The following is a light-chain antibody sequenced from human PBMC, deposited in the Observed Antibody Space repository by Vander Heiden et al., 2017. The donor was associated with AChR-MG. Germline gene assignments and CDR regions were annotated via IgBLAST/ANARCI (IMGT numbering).Light chain of an antibody. Sequence: SYVLTQPPSVSVAPGETARIPCGGDNIGSESVHWYQQKPGQAPVLVIFYDSDWPSGVPDRFSGSNSGNTATLTVDRVEAGDEADYYCQVWNSGDDQWVFGGGTKLTVL. CDR2: YDS. CDR3: QVWNSGDDQWV. J-gene: IGLJ3*02. V-gene: IGLV3-21*04. CDR1: NIGSES.